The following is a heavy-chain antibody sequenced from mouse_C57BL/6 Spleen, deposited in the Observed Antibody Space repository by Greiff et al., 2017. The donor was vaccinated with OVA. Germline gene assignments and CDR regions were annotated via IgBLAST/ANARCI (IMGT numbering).Heavy chain of an antibody. CDR2: IYPGDGDT. CDR3: ARSDYDLYFDV. V-gene: IGHV1-82*01. J-gene: IGHJ1*03. Sequence: VKLMESGPELVKPGASVKISCKASGYAFSSSWMNWVKQRPGKGLEWIGRIYPGDGDTNYNGKFKGKATLTADKSSSTAYMQLSSLTSEDSAVYFCARSDYDLYFDVWGTGTTVTVSS. CDR1: GYAFSSSW. D-gene: IGHD2-4*01.